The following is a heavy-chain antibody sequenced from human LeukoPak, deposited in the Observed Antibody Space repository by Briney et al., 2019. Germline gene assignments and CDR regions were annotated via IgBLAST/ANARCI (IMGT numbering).Heavy chain of an antibody. CDR2: IRPSGDNT. Sequence: PGGSLRLSCAAPGFTFSSYDMTSVRQAPGRGLEWASSIRPSGDNTYYGDSVKGRFTISRDNSKNTVYLQMSNMRVDDTAVYYCARVAGWHWFDPWGQGTLVTVSS. V-gene: IGHV3-23*01. D-gene: IGHD6-19*01. CDR3: ARVAGWHWFDP. J-gene: IGHJ5*02. CDR1: GFTFSSYD.